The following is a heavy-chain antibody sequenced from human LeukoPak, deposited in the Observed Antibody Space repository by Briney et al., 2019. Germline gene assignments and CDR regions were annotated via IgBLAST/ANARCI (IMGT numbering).Heavy chain of an antibody. D-gene: IGHD4-17*01. CDR3: AKVGLRKRWGFFHH. J-gene: IGHJ1*01. CDR2: INWDGGST. Sequence: PGGSLRLSCAASGFTFDDYVMHWVRQAPGKGLEWVSLINWDGGSTYYADSVKGRFTISRDNSKNSLYLQMNSLRTEDTAFYYCAKVGLRKRWGFFHHWGQGTLVTVSS. CDR1: GFTFDDYV. V-gene: IGHV3-43*01.